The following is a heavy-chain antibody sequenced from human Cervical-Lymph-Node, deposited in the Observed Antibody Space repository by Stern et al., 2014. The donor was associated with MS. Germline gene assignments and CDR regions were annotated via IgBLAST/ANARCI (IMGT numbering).Heavy chain of an antibody. V-gene: IGHV5-51*03. D-gene: IGHD4-23*01. CDR2: IYPDDSDT. CDR3: AREAGDYGGHSPQNFDS. CDR1: GYSFSRFW. J-gene: IGHJ4*02. Sequence: VQLVQSGAEVKKPGESLKISCKASGYSFSRFWIAWVRQMPGKGLECMGFIYPDDSDTRYSPSFEGQDTISLDKSINPAYLQWSSRRASDTAIYYCAREAGDYGGHSPQNFDSWGQGTLVTVSS.